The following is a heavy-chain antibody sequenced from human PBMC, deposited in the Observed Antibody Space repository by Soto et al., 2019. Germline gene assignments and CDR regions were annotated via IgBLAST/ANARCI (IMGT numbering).Heavy chain of an antibody. J-gene: IGHJ3*01. CDR1: GDSISTYY. CDR2: IYYSGST. D-gene: IGHD6-13*01. Sequence: PSETLSLTCTVSGDSISTYYWSWIRQPPGKGLEWMGYIYYSGSTNYNPSLKSRVTISVDTSKNHFSLKLSSVTTADTALYFCARGRRQQLPRVPFVVWGQGTMVTVSS. V-gene: IGHV4-59*01. CDR3: ARGRRQQLPRVPFVV.